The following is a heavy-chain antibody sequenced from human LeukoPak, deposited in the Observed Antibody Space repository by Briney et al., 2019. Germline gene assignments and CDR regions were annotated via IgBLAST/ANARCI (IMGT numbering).Heavy chain of an antibody. CDR3: AREVAGNFDY. D-gene: IGHD6-19*01. J-gene: IGHJ4*02. CDR2: IIPIFGTA. CDR1: GGTFSSYA. V-gene: IGHV1-69*01. Sequence: SVKVSCKASGGTFSSYAISWVRQAPGQGLEWMGGIIPIFGTANYAQKFQGRVTITADESTSTAYMELRSLRSDDTAVYYCAREVAGNFDYWGQGTLVTVSS.